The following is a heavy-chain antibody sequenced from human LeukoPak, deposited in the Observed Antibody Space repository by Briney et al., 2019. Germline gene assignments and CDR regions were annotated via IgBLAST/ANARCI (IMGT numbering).Heavy chain of an antibody. CDR1: GFTFSNYD. Sequence: AGGSLRLSCAASGFTFSNYDIHWVRQAPGKGLEWVAFIQYDGSNKYYADSVKGRFTISRDNSKNALYLQMNSLRPEDTAVYYCAKDLSPLYYYYGMDVWGQGTTVTVSS. V-gene: IGHV3-30*02. CDR2: IQYDGSNK. J-gene: IGHJ6*02. CDR3: AKDLSPLYYYYGMDV.